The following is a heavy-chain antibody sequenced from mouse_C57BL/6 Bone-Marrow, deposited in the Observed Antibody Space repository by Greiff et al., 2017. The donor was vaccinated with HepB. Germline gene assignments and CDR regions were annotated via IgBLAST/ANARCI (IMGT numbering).Heavy chain of an antibody. J-gene: IGHJ2*01. CDR2: INYDGRST. Sequence: EVKLMESEGGLVQPGSSMKLSCTASGFTFSDYYLAWVRQVPEKGLEWVANINYDGRSTYYLDSLKSRFIISRDNAKNILYLQMSSLKSEDTATYYCARDLDYFDYWGQGTTLTVSS. V-gene: IGHV5-16*01. CDR3: ARDLDYFDY. CDR1: GFTFSDYY.